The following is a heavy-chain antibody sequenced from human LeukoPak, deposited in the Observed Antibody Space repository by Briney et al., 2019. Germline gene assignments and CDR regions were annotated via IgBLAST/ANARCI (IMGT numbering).Heavy chain of an antibody. CDR2: IYYSGST. J-gene: IGHJ4*02. Sequence: SETLSLTCTVSGGSISSGGYYWSWIRQHPGKGLEWIGYIYYSGSTNYNPSLKSRVTISVDTSKNQFSLKLSSVTAADAAVYYCARAYSSGWYQPHFDYWGQGTLVTVSS. V-gene: IGHV4-61*08. CDR1: GGSISSGGYY. D-gene: IGHD6-19*01. CDR3: ARAYSSGWYQPHFDY.